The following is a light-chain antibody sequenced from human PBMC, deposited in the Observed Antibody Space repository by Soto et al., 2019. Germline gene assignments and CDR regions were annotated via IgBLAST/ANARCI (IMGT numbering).Light chain of an antibody. V-gene: IGKV1-33*01. J-gene: IGKJ4*01. CDR2: DAS. CDR3: QQYDDLPLT. Sequence: DIQLTQSPSSLSASVGDRVTITCQADHDITNHLNWYQQRPGQAPKLLIYDASNLEPGVPSRFSGSGSGRSFTLTIANLQSEDFATYYCQQYDDLPLTFGGGTKVE. CDR1: HDITNH.